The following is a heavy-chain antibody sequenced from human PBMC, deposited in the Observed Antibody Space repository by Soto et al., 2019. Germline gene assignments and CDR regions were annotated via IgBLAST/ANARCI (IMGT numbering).Heavy chain of an antibody. CDR3: AKEGTTKVSNHLDY. Sequence: WGSLRLSCAASGFTFINYGIHFFRKSPVKGLEWVTVISYEGGTQYYADSVRGRFTISRDNSKNTLNLQMNSLRAEDTAVYYCAKEGTTKVSNHLDYWGKGTVVTGS. V-gene: IGHV3-30*18. D-gene: IGHD3-10*01. CDR1: GFTFINYG. J-gene: IGHJ4*02. CDR2: ISYEGGTQ.